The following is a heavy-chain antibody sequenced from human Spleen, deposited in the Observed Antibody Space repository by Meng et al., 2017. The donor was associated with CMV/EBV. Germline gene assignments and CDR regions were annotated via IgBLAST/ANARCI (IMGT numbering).Heavy chain of an antibody. J-gene: IGHJ4*02. CDR2: ISSSSSHK. D-gene: IGHD6-6*01. Sequence: CAASGFTFSCYSMSWVRQAPGKGLEWVSSISSSSSHKYYADSVKGRFTISRDNAKNSLYLQMNSLRAEDTAIYYCARAASSSSDFDYWGQGTLVTVSS. CDR1: GFTFSCYS. V-gene: IGHV3-21*01. CDR3: ARAASSSSDFDY.